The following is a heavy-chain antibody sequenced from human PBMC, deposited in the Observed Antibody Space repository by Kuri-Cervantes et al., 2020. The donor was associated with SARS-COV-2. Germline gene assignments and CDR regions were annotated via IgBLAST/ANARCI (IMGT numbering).Heavy chain of an antibody. CDR2: IYYSGST. D-gene: IGHD6-6*01. J-gene: IGHJ4*02. CDR1: GGSISSSSYY. Sequence: GSLRLSCTVSGGSISSSSYYWGWIRQPPGKGLEWIGSIYYSGSTYYNPSLKSRVTISVDTSKNQFSLKLTSVTAADTAVYYCARPGHSSSYALGYWGQGILVTVSS. CDR3: ARPGHSSSYALGY. V-gene: IGHV4-39*07.